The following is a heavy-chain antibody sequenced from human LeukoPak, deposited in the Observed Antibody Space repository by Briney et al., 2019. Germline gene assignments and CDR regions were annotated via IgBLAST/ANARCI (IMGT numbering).Heavy chain of an antibody. V-gene: IGHV3-66*04. Sequence: PGGSLRLSCADSGFTVSSNYMRWVRQAPGKGLEWVSVIYSGGSTHYADSVKGRFTISRDNSKNTLYLQMNSLRADDTATYYCAKPISGGLAVTADWFHPWGQGTLVVVSS. CDR3: AKPISGGLAVTADWFHP. J-gene: IGHJ5*01. D-gene: IGHD6-19*01. CDR2: IYSGGST. CDR1: GFTVSSNY.